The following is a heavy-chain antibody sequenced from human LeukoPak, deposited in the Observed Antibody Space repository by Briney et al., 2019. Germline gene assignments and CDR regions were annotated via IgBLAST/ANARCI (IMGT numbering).Heavy chain of an antibody. V-gene: IGHV4-39*07. Sequence: SETLSLTCTVSGVSISSSPYHWGWIRQPPGKGLEWIGYIYHSGSTYYNPSLKSRVTISVDRSKNQFSLKLSSATAADTAVYYCARQKTYYDILTGYFTNDAFDIWGQGTMVTVSS. D-gene: IGHD3-9*01. CDR1: GVSISSSPYH. J-gene: IGHJ3*02. CDR3: ARQKTYYDILTGYFTNDAFDI. CDR2: IYHSGST.